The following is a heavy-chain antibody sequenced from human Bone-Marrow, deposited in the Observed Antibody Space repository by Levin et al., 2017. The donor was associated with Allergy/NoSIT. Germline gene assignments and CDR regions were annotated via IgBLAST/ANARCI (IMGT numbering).Heavy chain of an antibody. V-gene: IGHV3-30*04. Sequence: LSLTCAASGFSFSVYNMHWVRQAPGKGLEWVTVISYESSNEYYADSVKGRFTVSRDDSRNTVFLQMDSLRPEDTGIYYCARDGYCGRGTCLLDHWGQGTLVIVSS. J-gene: IGHJ4*02. D-gene: IGHD2-15*01. CDR2: ISYESSNE. CDR3: ARDGYCGRGTCLLDH. CDR1: GFSFSVYN.